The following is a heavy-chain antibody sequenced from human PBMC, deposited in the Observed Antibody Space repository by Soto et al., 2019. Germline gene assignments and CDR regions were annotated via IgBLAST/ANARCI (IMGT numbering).Heavy chain of an antibody. V-gene: IGHV3-9*01. CDR2: ISWNSGSI. D-gene: IGHD2-21*01. CDR3: ANGPLRSFPNYGMDV. Sequence: EVQLVESGGGLVQPGRSLRLSCAASGFTFDDYAMHWVRQAPGKGLEWVSGISWNSGSIGYADSVKGRFTISRDNAKNSLYLQMNSLRAEDTALYYCANGPLRSFPNYGMDVWGQGTTVTVSS. CDR1: GFTFDDYA. J-gene: IGHJ6*02.